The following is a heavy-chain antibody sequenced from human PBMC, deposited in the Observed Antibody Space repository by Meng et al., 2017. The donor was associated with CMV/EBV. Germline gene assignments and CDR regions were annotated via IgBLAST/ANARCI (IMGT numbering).Heavy chain of an antibody. CDR1: GYTFTGHY. CDR3: ARGVKQHANY. V-gene: IGHV1-2*02. CDR2: TNPNSGDT. Sequence: ASVKVSCKASGYTFTGHYMHWVRQAPGQGLEWMGWTNPNSGDTNYAQKFQGRVTMTRDTSISTAYMELSRLRSDDTAVYYCARGVKQHANYWGQGTLVTVSS. D-gene: IGHD6-13*01. J-gene: IGHJ4*02.